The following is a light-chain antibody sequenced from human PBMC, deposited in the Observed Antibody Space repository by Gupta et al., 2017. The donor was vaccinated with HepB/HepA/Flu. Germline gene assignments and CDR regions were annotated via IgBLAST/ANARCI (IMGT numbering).Light chain of an antibody. CDR2: KVN. V-gene: IGLV2-14*01. CDR3: SSFRTGYTLCV. J-gene: IGLJ3*02. CDR1: SSDIGGFDA. Sequence: QSALTQPASVSGSPGQSITISCTGSSSDIGGFDAVSWYQQHPGKAPRLLIYKVNNRPSGIFYRFSGSKSGNTASLTITGLQPEDEAIYDCSSFRTGYTLCVFGGGTRLTVL.